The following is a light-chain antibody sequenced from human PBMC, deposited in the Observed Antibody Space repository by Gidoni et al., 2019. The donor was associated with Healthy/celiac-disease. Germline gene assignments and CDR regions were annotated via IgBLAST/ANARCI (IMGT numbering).Light chain of an antibody. V-gene: IGKV1-39*01. CDR2: AAS. CDR1: QSITSY. J-gene: IGKJ4*01. CDR3: QQSYSTPLT. Sequence: DTQMTQSPSSLSASVGDRVTITCRASQSITSYLNWYQQKPGKAHKLLIYAASSLQSGVPSRFSGSGSGTDFTLTIGSLQPEDFATYYCQQSYSTPLTFGGGTKVEIK.